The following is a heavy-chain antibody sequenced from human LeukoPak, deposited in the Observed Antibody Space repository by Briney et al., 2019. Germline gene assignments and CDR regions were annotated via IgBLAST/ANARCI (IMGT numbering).Heavy chain of an antibody. J-gene: IGHJ4*02. D-gene: IGHD1-26*01. CDR1: GYTFISYG. Sequence: ASVKVSCTASGYTFISYGISWVRQAPGQGLEWMGWISAYNGNTNYAQKLQGRVTMTTDTFTSTAYMELRSLRSDDTAVYYCAREISEVGATYFDYWGQGTLVTVSS. CDR2: ISAYNGNT. V-gene: IGHV1-18*01. CDR3: AREISEVGATYFDY.